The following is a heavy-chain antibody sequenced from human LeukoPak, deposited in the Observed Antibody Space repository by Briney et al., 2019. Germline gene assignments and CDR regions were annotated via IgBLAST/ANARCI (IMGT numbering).Heavy chain of an antibody. J-gene: IGHJ4*02. V-gene: IGHV3-23*01. CDR3: AKAQSLGELSLHFDY. Sequence: GGSLRLSCAASGFTFSSYAMSWVRQAPGKGLEWVSAISGSGDTHYADSVKGRFTISRDNSKNTLYLQMNSLRAEDTALYYCAKAQSLGELSLHFDYWGQGTLVTVSS. D-gene: IGHD3-16*02. CDR2: ISGSGDT. CDR1: GFTFSSYA.